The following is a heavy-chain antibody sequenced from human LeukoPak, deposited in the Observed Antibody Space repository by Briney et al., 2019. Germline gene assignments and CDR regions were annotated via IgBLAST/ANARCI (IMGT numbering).Heavy chain of an antibody. D-gene: IGHD1-26*01. J-gene: IGHJ4*02. CDR1: GFTFSSYS. CDR2: ISSSSSYI. Sequence: GGSLRLSCAASGFTFSSYSTSWVRQAPGKGLEWVSSISSSSSYIYYADSVKGRFTISRDNAKNSLYLQMNSLRAEDTTVYYCARDLLVGASFDYWGQGTLVTVSS. V-gene: IGHV3-21*01. CDR3: ARDLLVGASFDY.